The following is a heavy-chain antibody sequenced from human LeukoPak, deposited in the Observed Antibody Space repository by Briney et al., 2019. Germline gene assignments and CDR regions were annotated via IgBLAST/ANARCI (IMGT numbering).Heavy chain of an antibody. CDR1: GGSINNYY. D-gene: IGHD2-8*02. V-gene: IGHV4-4*07. CDR2: IYIRGST. Sequence: RPSETLSLTCTVSGGSINNYYWSWIRQPAGKGLEWIGRIYIRGSTNYNPSLKSRVTMSVDTSKNQFSLKLSSVTAADTAIYSCARARGWWAFDSWSQGTLVSV. J-gene: IGHJ4*02. CDR3: ARARGWWAFDS.